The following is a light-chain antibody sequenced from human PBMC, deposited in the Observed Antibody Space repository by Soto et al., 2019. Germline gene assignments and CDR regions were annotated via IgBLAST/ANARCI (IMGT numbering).Light chain of an antibody. J-gene: IGKJ2*01. Sequence: DIQLTQSPSFLSASVGDRVTITCRASQGISGSLAWYQQKPGKAPKLLIDAASTLQSGVPSRFSGSGSGTEFTLTISSLQPEDFATYYCQQLNSYRYTFGQGTKLEIK. CDR2: AAS. CDR3: QQLNSYRYT. V-gene: IGKV1-9*01. CDR1: QGISGS.